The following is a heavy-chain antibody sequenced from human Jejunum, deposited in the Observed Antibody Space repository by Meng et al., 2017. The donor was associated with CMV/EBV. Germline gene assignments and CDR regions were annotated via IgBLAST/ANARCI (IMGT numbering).Heavy chain of an antibody. CDR3: ASERMPGTVDS. D-gene: IGHD6-13*01. J-gene: IGHJ4*02. CDR1: GVTFNSSA. CDR2: ITASGLYT. Sequence: LSCAASGVTFNSSAMNWVRQAPGKGLEWVSVITASGLYTNYADSVKGRFTISRDNSKNTLYLQLNSLRAEDTALYHCASERMPGTVDSWGQGTLVTVSS. V-gene: IGHV3-23*01.